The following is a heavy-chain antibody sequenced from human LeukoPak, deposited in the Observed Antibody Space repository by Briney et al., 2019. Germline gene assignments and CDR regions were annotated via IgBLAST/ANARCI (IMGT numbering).Heavy chain of an antibody. D-gene: IGHD3-3*01. CDR1: GFTFDDSA. J-gene: IGHJ4*02. CDR2: ISWDSVTI. Sequence: GGSLRLSCVASGFTFDDSAMHWVRHAPGKGLEWVSGISWDSVTIAYAGPLEGRFTVSRDNAKNSLYLQMNNLRIEDTALYYCVKDPGSHGNYFFDSWGQGTLVTVSS. V-gene: IGHV3-9*01. CDR3: VKDPGSHGNYFFDS.